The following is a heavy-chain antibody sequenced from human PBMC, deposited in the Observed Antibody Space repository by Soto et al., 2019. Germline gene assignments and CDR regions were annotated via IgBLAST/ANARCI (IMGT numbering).Heavy chain of an antibody. CDR1: GGSISSSNW. D-gene: IGHD3-16*01. CDR2: IYHSGST. V-gene: IGHV4-4*02. CDR3: ARLSMITFGGVYYYYGMDV. Sequence: QVQLQESGPGLVKPSGTLSLTCAVSGGSISSSNWWSWVRQPPGKGLEWIGEIYHSGSTNYNPSLRSRGAISVDKSKNQLSLMLSSVTAADTAVYYCARLSMITFGGVYYYYGMDVWGQGTTVTVSS. J-gene: IGHJ6*02.